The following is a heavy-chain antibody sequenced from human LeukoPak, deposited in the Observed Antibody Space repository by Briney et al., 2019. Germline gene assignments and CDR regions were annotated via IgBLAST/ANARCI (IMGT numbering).Heavy chain of an antibody. Sequence: GGSLRLSCAASGFTFSNAWMSWVRQAPGKGLEWVGRIKSKTDGGTTDYAAPVKGRFTISRDDSKNTLYLQMNSLKTEDTAVYYCTTDKGGSGWFFDYWGQGTLVTVSS. J-gene: IGHJ4*02. CDR2: IKSKTDGGTT. CDR1: GFTFSNAW. V-gene: IGHV3-15*01. D-gene: IGHD6-19*01. CDR3: TTDKGGSGWFFDY.